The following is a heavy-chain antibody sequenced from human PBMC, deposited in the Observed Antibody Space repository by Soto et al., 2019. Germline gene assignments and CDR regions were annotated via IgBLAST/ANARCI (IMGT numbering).Heavy chain of an antibody. V-gene: IGHV3-74*01. D-gene: IGHD6-19*01. CDR3: ARVAVVTRGIDS. CDR2: VTGDGSGA. CDR1: GFTFSGSW. Sequence: LRLSCVASGFTFSGSWMHWVRQAPGKGLVWVSRVTGDGSGANYADSVQGRFIISRDNAKNTVYLHMNSLRADDTAVYYCARVAVVTRGIDSWGQGILVTVSS. J-gene: IGHJ4*02.